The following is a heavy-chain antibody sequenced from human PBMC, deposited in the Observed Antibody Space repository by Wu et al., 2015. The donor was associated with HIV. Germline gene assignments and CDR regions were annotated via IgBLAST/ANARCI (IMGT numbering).Heavy chain of an antibody. CDR1: EVPSADIL. V-gene: IGHV1-69*11. J-gene: IGHJ5*02. CDR3: ARGTYGVGTPNRFDP. D-gene: IGHD3-10*01. Sequence: QVQLVQSGAEVKKPGSSVKVSCRRPLEVPSADILSPGCGRPLEQGLSGWEGPSLSLGKTNYAQKFQDRVAITVDASTNTAYMQLSSLRSEDTAIYYCARGTYGVGTPNRFDPWGQGTLVTVSS. CDR2: PSLSLGKT.